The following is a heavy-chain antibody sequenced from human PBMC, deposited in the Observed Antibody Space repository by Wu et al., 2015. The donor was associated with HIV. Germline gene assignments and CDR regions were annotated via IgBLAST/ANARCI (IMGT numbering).Heavy chain of an antibody. J-gene: IGHJ4*02. V-gene: IGHV1-8*03. CDR3: ARGRRYCSSTSCYYYFDY. CDR2: MNPNSGNT. CDR1: GYTFTSYD. Sequence: QVQLVQSGAEVKKPGASVKVSCKASGYTFTSYDINWVRQATGQGLEWMGWMNPNSGNTGYAQKFQGRVTITRNTSISTAYMELSSLRSEDTAVYYCARGRRYCSSTSCYYYFDYWGQGTLVTVS. D-gene: IGHD2-2*01.